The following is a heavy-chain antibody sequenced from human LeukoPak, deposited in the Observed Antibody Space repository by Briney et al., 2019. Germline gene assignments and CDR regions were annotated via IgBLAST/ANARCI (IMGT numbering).Heavy chain of an antibody. CDR2: INPNSGGT. CDR1: GYTFTGYY. V-gene: IGHV1-2*02. D-gene: IGHD4-17*01. CDR3: ARDFQQAYGDYGDHFDY. Sequence: ASVKVSCKASGYTFTGYYMHWVRQAPGQGLEWMGWINPNSGGTNYAQKFQGRDTITADKSTSTAYMELSSLRSEDTAVYYCARDFQQAYGDYGDHFDYWGQGTLVTVSS. J-gene: IGHJ4*02.